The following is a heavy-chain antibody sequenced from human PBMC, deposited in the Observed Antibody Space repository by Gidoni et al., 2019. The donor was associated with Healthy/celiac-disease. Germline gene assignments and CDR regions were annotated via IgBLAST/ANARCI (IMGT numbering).Heavy chain of an antibody. V-gene: IGHV3-21*01. CDR3: ARDRDIVVVTANEPDAFDI. D-gene: IGHD2-21*02. CDR2: ISSSSIYI. J-gene: IGHJ3*02. Sequence: EVQLVESGGGLVKPGGSLRLSCAASGFTFSSYSMNWVRQAPGKGLEWVSSISSSSIYIYYADSVKGRFTISRDNAKNSLYLQMNSLRAEDTAVYYCARDRDIVVVTANEPDAFDIWGQGTMVTVSS. CDR1: GFTFSSYS.